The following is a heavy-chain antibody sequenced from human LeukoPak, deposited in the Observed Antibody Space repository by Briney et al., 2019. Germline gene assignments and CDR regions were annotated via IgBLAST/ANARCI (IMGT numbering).Heavy chain of an antibody. CDR3: ARDPGTAMGRALDY. D-gene: IGHD5-18*01. Sequence: GGSLRLSCAASGFTFSSHWMHWVRQAPGKGLVWVSRTNPDESDTSYADSVRGRFTISRDNAKNTLFLQMNSLRAEDTAVYYCARDPGTAMGRALDYWGQGTLVAVSS. V-gene: IGHV3-74*01. CDR1: GFTFSSHW. CDR2: TNPDESDT. J-gene: IGHJ4*02.